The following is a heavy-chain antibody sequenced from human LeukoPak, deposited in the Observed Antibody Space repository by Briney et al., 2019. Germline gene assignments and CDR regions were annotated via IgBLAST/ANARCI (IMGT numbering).Heavy chain of an antibody. D-gene: IGHD3-10*01. V-gene: IGHV3-30-3*01. CDR2: ISYDGSNK. J-gene: IGHJ6*02. CDR3: TSVAPYYYGSGSALGYYYYGMDV. Sequence: YPGGSLRLSCAASGFTFSSYAMHWVRQAPGKGLEWVAVISYDGSNKYYADSVKGRFTISRDNSKNTLFLQMNSLRAEDTAVYYCTSVAPYYYGSGSALGYYYYGMDVWGQGTTVTVSS. CDR1: GFTFSSYA.